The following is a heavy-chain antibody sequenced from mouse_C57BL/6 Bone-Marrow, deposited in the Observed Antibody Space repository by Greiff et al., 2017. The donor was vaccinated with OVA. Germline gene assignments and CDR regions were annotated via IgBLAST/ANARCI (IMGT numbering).Heavy chain of an antibody. V-gene: IGHV1-59*01. CDR2: IDPSDSYT. CDR1: GYTFTSYW. Sequence: QVQLQQPGAELVRPGTSVKLSCKASGYTFTSYWMHWVKQRPGQGLEWIGVIDPSDSYTNYNQKFTGKATLTVDTSSSTAYMQLSSLTSEDSAVDYCARGGLRRMDYWGQGTSVTVSS. CDR3: ARGGLRRMDY. D-gene: IGHD2-4*01. J-gene: IGHJ4*01.